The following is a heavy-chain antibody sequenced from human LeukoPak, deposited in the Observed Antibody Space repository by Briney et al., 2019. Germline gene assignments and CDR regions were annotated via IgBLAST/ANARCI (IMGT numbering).Heavy chain of an antibody. CDR2: IKSKTDGGTT. CDR1: GFTFSNAW. D-gene: IGHD6-19*01. CDR3: TTDRTGYSSGWYTGY. J-gene: IGHJ4*02. Sequence: GGSLRLSCAASGFTFSNAWMNWVRQAPGKGLEWVGRIKSKTDGGTTDYAAPVKGRFTISRDVSKNTLYLQMNSLKTEDTAVYYCTTDRTGYSSGWYTGYWGQGTLVTVSS. V-gene: IGHV3-15*07.